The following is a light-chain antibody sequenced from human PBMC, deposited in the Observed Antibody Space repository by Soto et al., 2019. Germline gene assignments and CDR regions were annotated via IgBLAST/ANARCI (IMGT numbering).Light chain of an antibody. J-gene: IGKJ1*01. V-gene: IGKV3-11*01. CDR2: DAS. Sequence: EVVLTQSPDTLPLPPGERATLSCRASQSISSYLAWYQQKPGQALRLLIYDASSRATGIPARFSGSESGTDFTLTISSLEPEDFAVYYCQQLTDWPPQWTFGQGTKVDIK. CDR3: QQLTDWPPQWT. CDR1: QSISSY.